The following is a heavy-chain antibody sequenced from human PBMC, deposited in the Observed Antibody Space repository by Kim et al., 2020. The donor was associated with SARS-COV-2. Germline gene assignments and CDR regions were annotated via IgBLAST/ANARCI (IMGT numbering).Heavy chain of an antibody. CDR2: NSGNT. Sequence: NSGNTGYAQKFQGRVTMTRNTSISTAYMELSSLRSEDTAVYYCASSDFDLWGRGTLVTVSS. J-gene: IGHJ2*01. V-gene: IGHV1-8*01. CDR3: ASSDFDL.